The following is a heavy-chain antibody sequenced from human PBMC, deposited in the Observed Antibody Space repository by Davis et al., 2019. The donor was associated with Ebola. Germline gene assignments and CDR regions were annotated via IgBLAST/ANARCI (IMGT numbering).Heavy chain of an antibody. CDR1: ADSISASNSDYY. CDR2: MDYEGYI. J-gene: IGHJ3*02. Sequence: MPSETLSLTCTVSADSISASNSDYYWSWIRRPPGEGLEWIGFMDYEGYINYNPSLRSRVTLSLDTSKSQFSLKLSSVSAADTAVYYCARVAYYYDSSGYNRGAFDIWGQGTMVTVSS. D-gene: IGHD3-22*01. CDR3: ARVAYYYDSSGYNRGAFDI. V-gene: IGHV4-61*08.